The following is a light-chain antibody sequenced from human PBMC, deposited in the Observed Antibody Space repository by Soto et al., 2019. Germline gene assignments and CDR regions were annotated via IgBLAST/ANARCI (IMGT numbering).Light chain of an antibody. CDR2: AAS. CDR3: QQSFSLPAT. CDR1: QSISDS. J-gene: IGKJ4*01. V-gene: IGKV1-39*01. Sequence: DIQMTQSPSSLSASVGDRVTITCLASQSISDSLNWYQHKPGTAPKLLIYAASSLQSGVPSRFSGGGSGTDSTLTISSLQPEDFVTYFCQQSFSLPATFGGGTKVDI.